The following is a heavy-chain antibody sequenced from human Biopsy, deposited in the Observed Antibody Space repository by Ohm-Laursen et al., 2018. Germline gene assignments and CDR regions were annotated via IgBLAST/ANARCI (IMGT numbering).Heavy chain of an antibody. D-gene: IGHD3-16*01. V-gene: IGHV1-2*02. CDR3: SRDIMNRNAGLVAGSDVFDV. J-gene: IGHJ3*01. CDR2: ISPNRGGT. CDR1: GYAVTDYF. Sequence: GSSVKVSCTGSGYAVTDYFLHWLRQAPGPGPEWMGGISPNRGGTTYAQKCQGRVTMTTDTYTSTVYLELRRLISDDTAVYCCSRDIMNRNAGLVAGSDVFDVWGQGTLVTVSS.